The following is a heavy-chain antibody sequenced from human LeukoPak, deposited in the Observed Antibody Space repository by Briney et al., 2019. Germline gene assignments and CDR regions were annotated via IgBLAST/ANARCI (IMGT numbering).Heavy chain of an antibody. J-gene: IGHJ4*02. CDR2: MSGGGGST. D-gene: IGHD1-14*01. V-gene: IGHV3-23*01. CDR3: ARGNPGGEFY. Sequence: AGGSLRLSCAASGFIFSNYGMNWVRQAPGKGLEWVSVMSGGGGSTYDADSVKGRFTISRDNSKNTLYLQMNSLRAEDTAVYYCARGNPGGEFYWGQGTLVTVSS. CDR1: GFIFSNYG.